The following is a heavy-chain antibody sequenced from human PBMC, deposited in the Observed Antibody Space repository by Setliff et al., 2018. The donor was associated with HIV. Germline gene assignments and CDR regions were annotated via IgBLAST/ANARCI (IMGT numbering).Heavy chain of an antibody. CDR1: GGSISSSSYY. J-gene: IGHJ3*01. D-gene: IGHD5-12*01. CDR3: ARLWLRGPPT. V-gene: IGHV4-39*07. CDR2: FYLTEST. Sequence: KTSETLSLTCTVSGGSISSSSYYWVWIRQPPGKGLDWIGSFYLTESTNYNPTLKSRVTIPGDTSRNQFSLKLSSVTAADTAVYYCARLWLRGPPTWGQGTMVTVSS.